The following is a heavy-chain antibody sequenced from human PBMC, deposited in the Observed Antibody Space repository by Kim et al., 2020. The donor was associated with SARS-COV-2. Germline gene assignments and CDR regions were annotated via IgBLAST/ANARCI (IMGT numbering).Heavy chain of an antibody. D-gene: IGHD1-1*01. CDR3: ARDQSGGTTGRAFDV. CDR1: GFTFYSYS. CDR2: ISSSGSTS. Sequence: GGSLRLSCAASGFTFYSYSMNWVRQAPGKGLEWISFISSSGSTSYYADSVEGRFTISRDNAKNSLSLQMNNLTDGDTAVYYCARDQSGGTTGRAFDVWGQGTTVTVSS. V-gene: IGHV3-48*02. J-gene: IGHJ3*01.